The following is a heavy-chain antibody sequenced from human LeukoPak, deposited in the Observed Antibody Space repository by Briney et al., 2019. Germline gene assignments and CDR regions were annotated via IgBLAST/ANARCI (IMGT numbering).Heavy chain of an antibody. Sequence: GGSLRLSCAASGFTFSDYYMSWIRQAPGKGLEWVSYISSSGSTIYYADSVKGRFTISRDNSKNTLYLQMNSLRAEDTAVYYCAKDRPRMGLIVVATMTGPFDYWGQGTLVTVSS. J-gene: IGHJ4*02. D-gene: IGHD3-22*01. CDR3: AKDRPRMGLIVVATMTGPFDY. CDR2: ISSSGSTI. CDR1: GFTFSDYY. V-gene: IGHV3-11*01.